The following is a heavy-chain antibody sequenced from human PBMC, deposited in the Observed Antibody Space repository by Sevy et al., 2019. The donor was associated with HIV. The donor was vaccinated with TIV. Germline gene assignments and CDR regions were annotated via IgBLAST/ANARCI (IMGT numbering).Heavy chain of an antibody. CDR2: MSGRGDSR. CDR3: AKDVPDQSWYDDFWSGSPCFDY. V-gene: IGHV3-23*01. J-gene: IGHJ4*01. CDR1: GFRFGSQA. Sequence: GGSLRLSCVGSGFRFGSQAMSWVRQAPGKGLEWVSGMSGRGDSRGYAHSVKGRFTISRDNSKNTVYLQMNSLTAEDTALYDWAKDVPDQSWYDDFWSGSPCFDYWGRGILVTVSS. D-gene: IGHD3-3*01.